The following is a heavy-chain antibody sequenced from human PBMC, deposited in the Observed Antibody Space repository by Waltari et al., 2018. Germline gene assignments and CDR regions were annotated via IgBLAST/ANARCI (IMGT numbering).Heavy chain of an antibody. Sequence: EVLLLESGGGLVQPGGSLRLSCAASGFTFSSYAMNWVRQAPGKGLECVSTICSVAGGGGKQYADSGTGRLTISGENSKNTLYLQMNRLRAADTAMYYCAKDTLSYSQNWGQGIMVTVSS. CDR2: ICSVAGGGGK. D-gene: IGHD3-16*01. V-gene: IGHV3-23*01. CDR1: GFTFSSYA. CDR3: AKDTLSYSQN. J-gene: IGHJ4*02.